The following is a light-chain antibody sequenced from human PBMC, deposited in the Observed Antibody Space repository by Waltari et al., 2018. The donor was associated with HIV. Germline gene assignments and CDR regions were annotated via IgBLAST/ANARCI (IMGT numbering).Light chain of an antibody. CDR3: GVWDDGLNGPE. CDR1: NSNIGTNT. CDR2: SDD. Sequence: QSVLTQPPSASGTPGQRVTISCSGSNSNIGTNTVSWYQHLLGTAPKLLIYSDDARPAGAPHRFCDSQSGTSTSLAISGLQSEDEADDYCGVWDDGLNGPEFGGGTKLTVL. J-gene: IGLJ3*02. V-gene: IGLV1-44*01.